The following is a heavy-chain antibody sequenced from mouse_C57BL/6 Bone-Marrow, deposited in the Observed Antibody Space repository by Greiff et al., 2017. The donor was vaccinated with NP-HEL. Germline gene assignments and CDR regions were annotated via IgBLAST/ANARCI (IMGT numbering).Heavy chain of an antibody. CDR3: ARDETGYFDY. CDR1: GFTFSSYA. J-gene: IGHJ2*01. Sequence: EVQVVESGGGLVKPGGSLKLSCAASGFTFSSYAMSWVRQTPEKRLEWVATISDGGSYTYYPDNVKGRFTISRDNAKNNLYLQMSHLKSEDTAMYYCARDETGYFDYGGQGTTLTVSS. V-gene: IGHV5-4*01. CDR2: ISDGGSYT.